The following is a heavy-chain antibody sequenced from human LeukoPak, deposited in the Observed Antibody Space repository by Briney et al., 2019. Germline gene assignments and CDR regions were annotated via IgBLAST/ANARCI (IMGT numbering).Heavy chain of an antibody. CDR1: GGSFSGYY. V-gene: IGHV4-30-4*01. D-gene: IGHD5-18*01. CDR2: IYYSGST. J-gene: IGHJ4*02. Sequence: SETLSLTCAVYGGSFSGYYWSWIRQPPGKGLEWIGYIYYSGSTYYNPSLKSRVTISVDTSKNQFSLKLSSVSAVDTAVYYCVGGYNYIPYWGQGTLVTVSS. CDR3: VGGYNYIPY.